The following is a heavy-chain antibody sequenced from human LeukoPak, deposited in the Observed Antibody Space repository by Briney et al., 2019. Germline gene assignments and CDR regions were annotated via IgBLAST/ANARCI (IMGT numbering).Heavy chain of an antibody. CDR3: AKMNGYFEY. J-gene: IGHJ4*02. CDR2: ITGDGTTT. CDR1: GLTFSNHG. D-gene: IGHD1-1*01. Sequence: GGSLRLSCEASGLTFSNHGMSWVRQAPGKGLQWVSAITGDGTTTYYADSVKGRFTISRDNSKNMLYLQMSSLRAEDTAVYYCAKMNGYFEYWGQGAPVPVSS. V-gene: IGHV3-23*01.